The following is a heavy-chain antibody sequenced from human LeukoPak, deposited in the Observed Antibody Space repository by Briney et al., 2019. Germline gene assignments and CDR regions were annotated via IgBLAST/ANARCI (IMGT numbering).Heavy chain of an antibody. Sequence: GGSLRLSCAASGFTLDDYAMHWVRQSPGKGREWVLGISWNTGSIGYADSVKGRFSISRDNADNSLYLRRNSLRAEDTALYYCARVLRDYDYGMDVWGQGTTVTVSS. CDR3: ARVLRDYDYGMDV. V-gene: IGHV3-9*01. J-gene: IGHJ6*02. CDR1: GFTLDDYA. D-gene: IGHD2/OR15-2a*01. CDR2: ISWNTGSI.